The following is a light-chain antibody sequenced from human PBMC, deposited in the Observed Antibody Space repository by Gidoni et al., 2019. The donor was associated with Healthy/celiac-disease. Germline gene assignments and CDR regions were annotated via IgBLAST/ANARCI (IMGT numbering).Light chain of an antibody. CDR3: QQYGSSSWT. CDR2: GAS. V-gene: IGKV3-20*01. J-gene: IGKJ1*01. CDR1: QSVSSSY. Sequence: EIVFPQSPGTLSLSPGERATLSCRASQSVSSSYLAWYQQKPGQAPRLLIYGASSRATGIPDRFSGSGSGTDFTLTISRLEPEDFAVYYCQQYGSSSWTFXQXTKVEIK.